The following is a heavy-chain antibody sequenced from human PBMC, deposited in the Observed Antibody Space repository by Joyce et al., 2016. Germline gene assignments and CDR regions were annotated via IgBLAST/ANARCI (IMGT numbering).Heavy chain of an antibody. CDR2: IKQDGSAV. CDR3: ARGKAFDV. Sequence: EVQLVESGGGLVQPGGSLRLSCAASGFTFSGNSMSWLRQGPGGGVEWVANIKQDGSAVYYLDCVKGRFTVSRDNARSLVHLQMVSLRVEDTALYYCARGKAFDVWGQGTMVTVSS. V-gene: IGHV3-7*01. J-gene: IGHJ3*01. CDR1: GFTFSGNS.